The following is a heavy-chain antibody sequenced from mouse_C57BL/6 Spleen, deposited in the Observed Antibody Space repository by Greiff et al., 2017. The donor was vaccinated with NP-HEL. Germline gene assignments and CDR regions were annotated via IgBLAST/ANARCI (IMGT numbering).Heavy chain of an antibody. CDR1: GYTFTSYW. J-gene: IGHJ2*01. CDR2: IDPSDSYT. CDR3: ARGGYAGLDY. Sequence: VQLQQSGAELVMPGASVKLSCKASGYTFTSYWMHWVKQRPGQGLEWIGEIDPSDSYTNYNQKFKGKSTLTVDKSSSTAYMQLSSLTSEDSAVYYCARGGYAGLDYWGQGTTLTVSS. V-gene: IGHV1-69*01. D-gene: IGHD2-2*01.